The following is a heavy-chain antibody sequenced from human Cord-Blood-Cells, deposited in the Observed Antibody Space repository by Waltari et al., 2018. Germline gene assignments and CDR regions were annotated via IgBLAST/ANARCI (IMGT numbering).Heavy chain of an antibody. CDR1: GFTFSSYA. Sequence: QVQLVESGGGVVQPGRSLRLSCAASGFTFSSYAMHWVRQAPGKGLEWVAVISYDGSNKYYADSVKGRFTISRDNSKNTLYLQMNSLRAEDTAVYYCARDGYGDYEYFQHWGQGTLVTVSS. CDR2: ISYDGSNK. D-gene: IGHD4-17*01. V-gene: IGHV3-30-3*01. J-gene: IGHJ1*01. CDR3: ARDGYGDYEYFQH.